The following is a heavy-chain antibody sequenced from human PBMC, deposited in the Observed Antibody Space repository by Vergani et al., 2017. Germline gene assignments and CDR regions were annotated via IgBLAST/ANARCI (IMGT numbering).Heavy chain of an antibody. J-gene: IGHJ1*01. V-gene: IGHV3-30*03. CDR1: GFTSSYYG. CDR2: ISYDGTQK. D-gene: IGHD1-1*01. Sequence: QVHLVESGGGVVQPGRSLRLSCVVSGFTSSYYGTHWVRQAPGKGLEWVAVISYDGTQKYYADSVKGRFTISRDNYKSTLYLQMNSLRTEDTAVYYCATKSCGTPGCQIGYFREWGQGTLVTVSS. CDR3: ATKSCGTPGCQIGYFRE.